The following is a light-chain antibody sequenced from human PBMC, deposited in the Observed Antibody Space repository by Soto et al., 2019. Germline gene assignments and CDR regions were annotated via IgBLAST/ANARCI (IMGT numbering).Light chain of an antibody. CDR2: DAS. CDR3: QRYDSVPFT. CDR1: QSVSSH. J-gene: IGKJ4*01. V-gene: IGKV3-11*01. Sequence: EIVLTQSPATLSLSPGERATVSCRASQSVSSHLAWYQQKRGQAPRLLIYDASSRATGIPARFSGSGSGTDFTLAISNVQPEDVATYYCQRYDSVPFTFGGGTKVDI.